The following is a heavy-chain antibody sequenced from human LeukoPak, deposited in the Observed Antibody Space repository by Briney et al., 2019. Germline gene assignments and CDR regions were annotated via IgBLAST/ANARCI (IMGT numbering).Heavy chain of an antibody. Sequence: GASVKASCKASGYTFTDYYVHWVRQAPGQGLEWMGWINPYSGGTCYAQKFQGRVTMTRDTSISTAYMDLSRLRSDDTAVYYCARDSTERVRYFDGPGGSWGQGTLVTVSS. CDR3: ARDSTERVRYFDGPGGS. V-gene: IGHV1-2*02. CDR1: GYTFTDYY. CDR2: INPYSGGT. J-gene: IGHJ5*02. D-gene: IGHD3-9*01.